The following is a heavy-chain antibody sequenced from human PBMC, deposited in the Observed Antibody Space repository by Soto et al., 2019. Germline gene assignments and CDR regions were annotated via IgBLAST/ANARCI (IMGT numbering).Heavy chain of an antibody. CDR1: GASISGYY. V-gene: IGHV4-34*01. D-gene: IGHD6-25*01. CDR2: IDHSGST. Sequence: QMQLHQWGAGLLKPSETLSLTCDVSGASISGYYWTWIRQPPGKGLEWIGEIDHSGSTNYNPSLKSRVNISGDTSKSQVSLQLTSMTAADTAIYYCARSSWFQSLRAALGYWGQGTLVTVSS. J-gene: IGHJ4*02. CDR3: ARSSWFQSLRAALGY.